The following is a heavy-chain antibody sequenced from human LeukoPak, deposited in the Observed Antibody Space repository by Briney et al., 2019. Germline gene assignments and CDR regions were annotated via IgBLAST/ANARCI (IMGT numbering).Heavy chain of an antibody. J-gene: IGHJ6*03. CDR1: GGSISSSSYY. Sequence: SETLSLTCTVSGGSISSSSYYWGWIRQPPGKGLEWIGSIYYSGSTYYNLSLKSRVTISVDTSKNQFSLKLSSVTAADTAVYYCARCHAQQWELGYMDVWGKGTTVTVSS. CDR2: IYYSGST. CDR3: ARCHAQQWELGYMDV. D-gene: IGHD1-26*01. V-gene: IGHV4-39*01.